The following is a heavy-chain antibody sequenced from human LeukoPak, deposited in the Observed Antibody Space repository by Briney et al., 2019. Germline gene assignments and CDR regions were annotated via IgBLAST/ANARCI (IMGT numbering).Heavy chain of an antibody. CDR3: ARDLGHSSGWPGSAD. Sequence: ASVKVSCKASGYTFTSYGISWVRQAPGQGLEWMRWISAYNGNTNYAQKLQGRVTMTTDTSTSTAYMELRSLRSDDTAVYYCARDLGHSSGWPGSADWGQGTLVTVSS. CDR1: GYTFTSYG. V-gene: IGHV1-18*01. CDR2: ISAYNGNT. J-gene: IGHJ4*02. D-gene: IGHD6-19*01.